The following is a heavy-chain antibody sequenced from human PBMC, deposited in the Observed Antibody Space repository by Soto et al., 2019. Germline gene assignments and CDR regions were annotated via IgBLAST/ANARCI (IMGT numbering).Heavy chain of an antibody. V-gene: IGHV4-61*01. D-gene: IGHD3-22*01. J-gene: IGHJ4*02. CDR1: GGSVSSGSYY. CDR3: ASAYYYDSSGYFY. CDR2: IYYSGST. Sequence: SETLSLTCTVSGGSVSSGSYYWSWIRQPPGKGLEWIGYIYYSGSTNYNPSLKSRVTISVDTSKNQFSLKLSSVTAADTAVYYCASAYYYDSSGYFYWGRGTQVTVSS.